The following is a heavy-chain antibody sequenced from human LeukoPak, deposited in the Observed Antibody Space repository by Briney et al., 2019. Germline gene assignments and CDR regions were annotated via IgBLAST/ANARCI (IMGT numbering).Heavy chain of an antibody. Sequence: PGGSLRLSCAASGFTFSSYGMHWVRQAPGKGLEWVAFIRYDGSNKYYADSVKGRFTISRGNSKNTLYLQMNSLRAEDTAVYYCAKDNDVAVAGGFDYWGQGTLVTVSS. CDR1: GFTFSSYG. J-gene: IGHJ4*02. CDR3: AKDNDVAVAGGFDY. CDR2: IRYDGSNK. V-gene: IGHV3-30*02. D-gene: IGHD6-19*01.